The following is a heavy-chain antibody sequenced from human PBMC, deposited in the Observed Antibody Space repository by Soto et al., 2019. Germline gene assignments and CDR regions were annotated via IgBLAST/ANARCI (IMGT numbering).Heavy chain of an antibody. CDR1: GGSISSFS. Sequence: PPETLTLTSTVSGGSISSFSWSWIRQPPGKGLEYIGNVYYSGNTNYNPSLKSRVIVSVDTSKNQFSLRLSSVTAADTAVYYCARARYNYFDYWGQGNPVTVSS. J-gene: IGHJ4*02. CDR3: ARARYNYFDY. D-gene: IGHD5-18*01. V-gene: IGHV4-59*01. CDR2: VYYSGNT.